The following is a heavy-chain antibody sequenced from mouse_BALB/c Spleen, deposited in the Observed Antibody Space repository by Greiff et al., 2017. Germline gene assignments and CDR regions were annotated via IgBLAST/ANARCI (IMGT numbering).Heavy chain of an antibody. CDR3: ARQIYYYWYFDV. J-gene: IGHJ1*01. CDR1: GYSITSGYY. D-gene: IGHD1-1*01. CDR2: ISYDGSN. Sequence: EVKLQESGPGLVKPSQSLSLTCSVTGYSITSGYYWNWIRQFPGNKLEWMGYISYDGSNNYNPSLKNRISITRDTSKNQFFLKLNSVTTEDTATYYCARQIYYYWYFDVWGAGTTVTVSS. V-gene: IGHV3-6*02.